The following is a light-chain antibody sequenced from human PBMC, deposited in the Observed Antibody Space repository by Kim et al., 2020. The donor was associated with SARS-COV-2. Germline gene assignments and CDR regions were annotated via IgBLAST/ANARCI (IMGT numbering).Light chain of an antibody. V-gene: IGLV2-23*02. CDR3: CSYAGNTTWV. Sequence: GQSVTISCTGTSSDVGNYNLVSWYQQHPDKAPKLMMSQVTNRPSGVSDRFSGSKSGNTASLTISGLQAEDEADYYCCSYAGNTTWVFGGGTQLTVL. CDR2: QVT. J-gene: IGLJ3*02. CDR1: SSDVGNYNL.